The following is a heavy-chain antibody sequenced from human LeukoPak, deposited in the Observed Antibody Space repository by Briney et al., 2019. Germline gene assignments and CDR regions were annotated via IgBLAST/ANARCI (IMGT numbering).Heavy chain of an antibody. V-gene: IGHV3-33*01. CDR3: ARSGTSGNYFDY. CDR2: IWYDGSNK. CDR1: GFTFSSYG. J-gene: IGHJ4*02. Sequence: HPGRSLRLSCAASGFTFSSYGMHWVRQAPGKGLEWAAVIWYDGSNKYYADSVKGRFTISRDNSKNTLYLQMNSLRAEDTAVYYCARSGTSGNYFDYWGQGTLVTVSS. D-gene: IGHD2-2*01.